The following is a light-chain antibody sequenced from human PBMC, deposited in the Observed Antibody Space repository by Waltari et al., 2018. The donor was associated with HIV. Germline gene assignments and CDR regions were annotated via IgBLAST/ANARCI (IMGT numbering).Light chain of an antibody. CDR2: TNS. CDR1: SSNIGSNT. J-gene: IGLJ2*01. Sequence: QSVLTQPPSASGTPGQRVTISCSGSSSNIGSNTVNWYQQLPGAAPKLPIHTNSRRPSGVPDRFSGSKSGTSASLAISGLQSEDEADYYCAAWDDSLSGVVFGGGTKLTVL. V-gene: IGLV1-44*01. CDR3: AAWDDSLSGVV.